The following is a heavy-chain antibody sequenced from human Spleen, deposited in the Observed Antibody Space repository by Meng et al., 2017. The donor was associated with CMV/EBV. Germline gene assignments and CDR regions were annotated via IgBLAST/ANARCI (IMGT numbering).Heavy chain of an antibody. J-gene: IGHJ1*01. Sequence: GESLKISCAASGFSFDDYAMHWVRQAPGKGLEWVSLISWDGGSTYYADSVKGRFTISRDNSRNSLYLQMNSLRAEDTALYYCAKASYYYDSSISRPEMGYFQHWGQGTLVTVSS. CDR2: ISWDGGST. CDR1: GFSFDDYA. D-gene: IGHD3-22*01. CDR3: AKASYYYDSSISRPEMGYFQH. V-gene: IGHV3-43D*03.